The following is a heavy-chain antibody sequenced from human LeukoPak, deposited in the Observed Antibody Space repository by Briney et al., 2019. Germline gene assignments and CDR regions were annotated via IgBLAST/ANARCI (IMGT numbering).Heavy chain of an antibody. CDR2: IIPIFGTA. Sequence: GASVKVSCKASGGTFSSYAISWVRQAPGQGLEWMGGIIPIFGTANYAQKFQGRVTITADESTSTAFMELSSLRSEDTAVYYCARDPHNYDFWSGQTGPYMDVWGKGTTVTVSS. CDR3: ARDPHNYDFWSGQTGPYMDV. J-gene: IGHJ6*03. V-gene: IGHV1-69*13. D-gene: IGHD3-3*01. CDR1: GGTFSSYA.